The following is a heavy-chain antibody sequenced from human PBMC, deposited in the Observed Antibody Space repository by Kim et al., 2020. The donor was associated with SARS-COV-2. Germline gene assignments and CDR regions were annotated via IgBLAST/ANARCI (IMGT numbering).Heavy chain of an antibody. CDR3: AKYARSMDA. CDR1: GFTFSNYA. Sequence: GGSLRLSCAASGFTFSNYAMSWVRQAPGKGLEWVSGFSISGRNTYYADSVKGRFTISRDNSKNTLYLQMNSLRAEDTAIYYCAKYARSMDAWGQGTTVTV. V-gene: IGHV3-23*01. J-gene: IGHJ6*02. CDR2: FSISGRNT.